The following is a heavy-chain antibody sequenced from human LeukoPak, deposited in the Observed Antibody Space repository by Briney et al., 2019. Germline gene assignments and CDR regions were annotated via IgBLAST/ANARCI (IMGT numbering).Heavy chain of an antibody. J-gene: IGHJ4*02. CDR2: IYYSGST. CDR3: AREYYYGSGSARAFDL. V-gene: IGHV4-30-4*01. Sequence: PSETLSLTCTVSGASISSGDYYWSWIRQPPGKGLEWIGYIYYSGSTYYNPSLKSRVTISLDTSKNQFSLKLNSVTAVDTAVYYCAREYYYGSGSARAFDLWGQGTLVTVSS. D-gene: IGHD3-10*01. CDR1: GASISSGDYY.